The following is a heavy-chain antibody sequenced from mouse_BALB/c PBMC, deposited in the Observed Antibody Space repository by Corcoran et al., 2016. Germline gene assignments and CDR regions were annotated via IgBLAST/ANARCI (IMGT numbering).Heavy chain of an antibody. J-gene: IGHJ4*01. CDR2: IFPGSGNT. D-gene: IGHD4-1*01. CDR3: ARDWDSGAMDY. V-gene: IGHV1-66*01. CDR1: GYSFTSYY. Sequence: QVQLQQSGPELVKPGASVKISCKASGYSFTSYYIHWVKQRPGQGLEWIGWIFPGSGNTKYNEKFKGKATLTADTSSSTAYMQLSSLTPEDSAGDFCARDWDSGAMDYWGQGTSVTVSS.